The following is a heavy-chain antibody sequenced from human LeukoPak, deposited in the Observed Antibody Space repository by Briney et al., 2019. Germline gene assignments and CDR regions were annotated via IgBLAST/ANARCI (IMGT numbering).Heavy chain of an antibody. Sequence: GGSLRLSCAASGFTFSSYGMHWVRQAPGKGLEWVAVIWYDGSNKYYADSVKGRFTISRDNSKNTLYLQMNSLRAEETAVYYCARARYCSSTSCYAGGYYYYGMDVWGQGTTVTVSS. D-gene: IGHD2-2*01. CDR3: ARARYCSSTSCYAGGYYYYGMDV. J-gene: IGHJ6*02. CDR2: IWYDGSNK. CDR1: GFTFSSYG. V-gene: IGHV3-33*01.